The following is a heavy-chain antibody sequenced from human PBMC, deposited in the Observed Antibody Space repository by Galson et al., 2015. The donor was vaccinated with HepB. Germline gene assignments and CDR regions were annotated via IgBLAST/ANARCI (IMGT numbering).Heavy chain of an antibody. CDR2: ITNTGGTT. CDR1: GFTFSSYT. V-gene: IGHV3-23*01. Sequence: SLRLSCAASGFTFSSYTMAWVRQPPGEGLDWVSAITNTGGTTSYADSVKGRFTISRDNSKNTLFLQMDSLRAEDTAVYYCAKAMTTVTKMDAFDMWGQGTMVTVSS. J-gene: IGHJ3*02. D-gene: IGHD4-17*01. CDR3: AKAMTTVTKMDAFDM.